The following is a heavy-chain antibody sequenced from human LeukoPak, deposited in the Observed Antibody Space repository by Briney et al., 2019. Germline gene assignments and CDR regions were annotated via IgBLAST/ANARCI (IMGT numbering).Heavy chain of an antibody. CDR2: ISYDGSNK. J-gene: IGHJ4*02. D-gene: IGHD6-19*01. V-gene: IGHV3-30*04. CDR1: GFTFRSYA. Sequence: GGSLRLSCAASGFTFRSYAMHWVRQAPGKGLEWVAVISYDGSNKKYADSVKGRFTISRDNAKNSLYLQMNSLRGEDTAVYYCARGKKEQWLVTDYFDYWGQGTLATVSS. CDR3: ARGKKEQWLVTDYFDY.